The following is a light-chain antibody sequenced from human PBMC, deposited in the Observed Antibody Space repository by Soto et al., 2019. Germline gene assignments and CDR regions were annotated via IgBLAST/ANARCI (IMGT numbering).Light chain of an antibody. V-gene: IGKV3-11*01. CDR2: ETS. Sequence: EIVMTQSPATLSVSPGERATLSCRASQSVSSNLAWYQQKPGQAPRLLMYETSTRATGIPDRFSGSGSGTDFTLTISSLEPEDFAVYYCHQRSNWPPDTFGQGTRLEIK. CDR1: QSVSSN. J-gene: IGKJ5*01. CDR3: HQRSNWPPDT.